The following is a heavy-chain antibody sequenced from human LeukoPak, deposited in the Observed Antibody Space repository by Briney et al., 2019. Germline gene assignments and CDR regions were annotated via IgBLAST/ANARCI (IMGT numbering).Heavy chain of an antibody. J-gene: IGHJ4*02. V-gene: IGHV3-23*01. D-gene: IGHD2-2*01. Sequence: PGGSLRLSCAASGFTFSSYAMSWVRQAPGKGLEWVSAISGSGGSTYYADSVKGRFTISRDNSKNTLYLQMNSLRAEDTAVYYCAKDDLGDIVVVPAAAPGSIAAAGAFDYWGQGTLVTVSS. CDR3: AKDDLGDIVVVPAAAPGSIAAAGAFDY. CDR1: GFTFSSYA. CDR2: ISGSGGST.